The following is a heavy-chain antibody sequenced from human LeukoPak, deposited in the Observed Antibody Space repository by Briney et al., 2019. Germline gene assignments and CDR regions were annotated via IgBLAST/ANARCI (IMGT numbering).Heavy chain of an antibody. CDR2: ISSSSSYI. J-gene: IGHJ4*02. D-gene: IGHD6-19*01. CDR3: ARSVAGDRFDY. Sequence: PGGSLRLSCAASGFTFSSYCMSWVRQAPGKWLEWVSSISSSSSYIYYADSVKGQFTITRDNAKNSLYQQMNSLRAEDTAVYYCARSVAGDRFDYWGQGTLVTVSS. CDR1: GFTFSSYC. V-gene: IGHV3-21*01.